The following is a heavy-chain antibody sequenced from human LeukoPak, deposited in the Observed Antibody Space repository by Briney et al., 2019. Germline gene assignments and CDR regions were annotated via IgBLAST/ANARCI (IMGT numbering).Heavy chain of an antibody. J-gene: IGHJ3*02. CDR3: ARSIADDAFDI. CDR2: IYYSGST. Sequence: SETLSLTCTVSGGSISSGDYYWSWIRQPPGTGLEWIGYIYYSGSTYYNPSLKSRVTISVDTSKNQFSLKLSSVTAADTAVYYCARSIADDAFDIWGQGTMVTVSS. D-gene: IGHD6-13*01. V-gene: IGHV4-30-4*01. CDR1: GGSISSGDYY.